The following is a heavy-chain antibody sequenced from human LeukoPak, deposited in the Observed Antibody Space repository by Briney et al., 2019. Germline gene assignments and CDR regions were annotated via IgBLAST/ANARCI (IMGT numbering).Heavy chain of an antibody. CDR1: GFTFSIYA. J-gene: IGHJ4*02. CDR3: ARRGYCSSTSCYYIDY. Sequence: PGGSLRLSCAASGFTFSIYAMNWVRQAPGKGLEWVSAISSSGGSTYYADSVKGRFTISRDNSKNTLFLQMNSLRAEDTAVYFCARRGYCSSTSCYYIDYWGQGTLVTVSS. CDR2: ISSSGGST. V-gene: IGHV3-23*01. D-gene: IGHD2-2*01.